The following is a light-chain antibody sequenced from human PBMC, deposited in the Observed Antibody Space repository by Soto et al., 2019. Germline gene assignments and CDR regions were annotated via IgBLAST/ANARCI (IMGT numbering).Light chain of an antibody. Sequence: DLQMTQSPSSVSASVGDRVTITCRASQAIDSWLAWYQQKPGEAPKLLIFTGSLLHSGVPPRFSGSGSGTDFTRTISSLQPEDFATYYCQQTLSFPPTFGQGTKV. J-gene: IGKJ1*01. CDR3: QQTLSFPPT. CDR2: TGS. CDR1: QAIDSW. V-gene: IGKV1-12*01.